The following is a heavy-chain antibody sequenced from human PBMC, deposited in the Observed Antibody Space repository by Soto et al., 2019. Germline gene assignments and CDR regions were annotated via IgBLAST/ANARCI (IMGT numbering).Heavy chain of an antibody. Sequence: CSASGFTFSSCAMHWVRQAAGKGLEYVSGISSNGAGTYYAESVKDRFTISRDNSRNTLFLQVNSLTGEDTAVYYCVKDRRSTRRAMDVWGQGTTVTVSS. CDR1: GFTFSSCA. J-gene: IGHJ6*02. CDR2: ISSNGAGT. CDR3: VKDRRSTRRAMDV. V-gene: IGHV3-64D*06. D-gene: IGHD2-2*01.